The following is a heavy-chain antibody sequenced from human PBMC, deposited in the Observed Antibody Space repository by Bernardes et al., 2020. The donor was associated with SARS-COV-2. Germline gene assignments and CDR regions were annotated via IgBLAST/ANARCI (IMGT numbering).Heavy chain of an antibody. CDR2: FDPEDGET. J-gene: IGHJ5*02. CDR1: GYTLTELS. D-gene: IGHD3-10*01. CDR3: ATGHVVRGVIVSWFDP. Sequence: ASVKVSCKVSGYTLTELSMHWVRQAPGKGLEWMGGFDPEDGETIYAQKFQGRVTMTEDTSTDTAYMELSSLRSEDTAVYYCATGHVVRGVIVSWFDPWGQGTLVTVSS. V-gene: IGHV1-24*01.